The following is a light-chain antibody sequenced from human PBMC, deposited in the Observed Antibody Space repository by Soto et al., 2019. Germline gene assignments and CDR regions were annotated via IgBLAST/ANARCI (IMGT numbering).Light chain of an antibody. CDR3: SAYTARSTLV. V-gene: IGLV2-14*01. Sequence: HSALPQPASVPAAAGQCTTISCLGTIRDVGAYNVVWWYKQHAGKAPILISYEVRNRPSGISARFSGYRSGNTASLTISGVLPEDEGDHDCSAYTARSTLVFGGGTKGTV. CDR2: EVR. J-gene: IGLJ3*02. CDR1: IRDVGAYNV.